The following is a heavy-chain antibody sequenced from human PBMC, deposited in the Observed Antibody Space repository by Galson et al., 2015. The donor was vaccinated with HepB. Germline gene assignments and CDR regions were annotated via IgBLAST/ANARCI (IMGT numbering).Heavy chain of an antibody. CDR1: GYTFTRYA. CDR2: INTNTGNP. CDR3: VRARYYDFWSEGVRGGPNYYYMDV. Sequence: SVKVSCKASGYTFTRYAMNWVRQAPGQGLEWMGWINTNTGNPTYAQGFTGRFVFSLDTSVSTAYLQISSLKAEDTAVYYCVRARYYDFWSEGVRGGPNYYYMDVWGKGTTVTVSS. D-gene: IGHD3-3*01. J-gene: IGHJ6*03. V-gene: IGHV7-4-1*02.